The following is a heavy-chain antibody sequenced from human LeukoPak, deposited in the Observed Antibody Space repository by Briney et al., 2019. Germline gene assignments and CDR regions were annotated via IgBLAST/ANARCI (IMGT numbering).Heavy chain of an antibody. D-gene: IGHD4-17*01. Sequence: GGSLRLSCAASGFTFSSYWMHWVRQAPGKGLGWVSRIKSDGSITSYADSVRGRFTISRDNAKNTLYLQMNSLRVEDTAVYYCASLLYGDGVGYWGQGTLVTVSS. CDR1: GFTFSSYW. V-gene: IGHV3-74*01. CDR2: IKSDGSIT. J-gene: IGHJ4*02. CDR3: ASLLYGDGVGY.